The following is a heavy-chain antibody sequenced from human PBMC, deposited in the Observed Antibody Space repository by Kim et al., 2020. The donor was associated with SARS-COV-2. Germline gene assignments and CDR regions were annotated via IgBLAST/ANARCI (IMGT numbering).Heavy chain of an antibody. CDR3: AREDVSSSARDY. D-gene: IGHD6-13*01. J-gene: IGHJ4*02. Sequence: NYNPSLKSRVTISVDKSKNQFSLKLSSVTAADTAVYYCAREDVSSSARDYWGQGTLVTVSS. V-gene: IGHV4-4*02.